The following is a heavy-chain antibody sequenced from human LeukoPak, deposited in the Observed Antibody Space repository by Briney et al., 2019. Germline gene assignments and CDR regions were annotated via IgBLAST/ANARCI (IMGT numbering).Heavy chain of an antibody. Sequence: GGSLRLSCAASGFTFSSYAMSWVRQAPGKGLEWVSAISGSGGSTYYADSVKGRFTISRDNSKNTLYLQMNSLRAEDTAVYYCARPIVVVPAAMVDCWFDPWGQGTLVTVSS. D-gene: IGHD2-2*01. J-gene: IGHJ5*02. CDR3: ARPIVVVPAAMVDCWFDP. CDR1: GFTFSSYA. V-gene: IGHV3-23*01. CDR2: ISGSGGST.